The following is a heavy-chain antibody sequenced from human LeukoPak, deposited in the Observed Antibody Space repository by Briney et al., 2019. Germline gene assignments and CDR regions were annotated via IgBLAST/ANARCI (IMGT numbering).Heavy chain of an antibody. CDR3: AKESSEEYSYGPPDY. CDR2: IRYDGSNK. Sequence: GGSLRLSCAASGFTFSSYGMHWVRQAPGKGLEWVAFIRYDGSNKYYADSVKGRFTISRDNSKNTLYLQMNSLRAEDTAVYYCAKESSEEYSYGPPDYWGQGTLVTVSS. J-gene: IGHJ4*02. CDR1: GFTFSSYG. V-gene: IGHV3-30*02. D-gene: IGHD5-18*01.